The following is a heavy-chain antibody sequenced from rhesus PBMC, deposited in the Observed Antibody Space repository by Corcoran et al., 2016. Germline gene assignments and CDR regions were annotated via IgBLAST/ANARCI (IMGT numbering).Heavy chain of an antibody. Sequence: QVQLQESGPGLVKPSETLSLTCAVYGGSISGRYYWSWIRQAPGKGLEWIGNIEGNGASTSFNPARKNLATISKDTSKNQFSLKRRSVTAADTAVYYWARRGVDTFDFWGQGLRVTVSS. J-gene: IGHJ3*01. CDR2: IEGNGAST. CDR1: GGSISGRYY. V-gene: IGHV4-73*01. D-gene: IGHD3-34*01. CDR3: ARRGVDTFDF.